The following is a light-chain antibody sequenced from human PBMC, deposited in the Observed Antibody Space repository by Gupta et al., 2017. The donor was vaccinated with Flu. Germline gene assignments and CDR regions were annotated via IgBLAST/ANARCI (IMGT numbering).Light chain of an antibody. J-gene: IGKJ5*01. CDR1: QSISSY. CDR3: QQSYSNPPIT. Sequence: DIQMTQSPSSLSASVGDSVTITCRASQSISSYLNWYQQKPGKAPKLLIYAEASVQSGVPSRFSGSGSGTNFTLTISSLQPEDFATYYCQQSYSNPPITFGQGTRLEIK. CDR2: AEA. V-gene: IGKV1-39*01.